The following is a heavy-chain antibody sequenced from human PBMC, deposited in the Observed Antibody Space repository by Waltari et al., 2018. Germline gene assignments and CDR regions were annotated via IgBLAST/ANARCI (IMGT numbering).Heavy chain of an antibody. Sequence: QVQLVESGGGVVQPGRSLRLSCAASGFTFSSYGMHWVRQAPGKGLEWVAVIWYDGSNKYYADSVKCRFTISRDNSKNTLYLQMNSLRAEDTAMYYCAKDLRQIVDGAFDIWGQGTMVTVSS. J-gene: IGHJ3*02. CDR2: IWYDGSNK. CDR1: GFTFSSYG. CDR3: AKDLRQIVDGAFDI. D-gene: IGHD3-22*01. V-gene: IGHV3-30*18.